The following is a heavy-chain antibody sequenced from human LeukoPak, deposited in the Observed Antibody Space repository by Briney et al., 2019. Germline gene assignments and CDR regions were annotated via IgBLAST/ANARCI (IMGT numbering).Heavy chain of an antibody. Sequence: GGSLRLSCAASGFTLSSYWMSWVRQAPGKGLEWVAKIKQDGSEKYYVDSVKGRFTISRDNAKNSLYLQMNSLRAEDTAVYYCARGPEYYMDVWGKGTTVTISS. V-gene: IGHV3-7*01. CDR3: ARGPEYYMDV. CDR2: IKQDGSEK. J-gene: IGHJ6*03. CDR1: GFTLSSYW.